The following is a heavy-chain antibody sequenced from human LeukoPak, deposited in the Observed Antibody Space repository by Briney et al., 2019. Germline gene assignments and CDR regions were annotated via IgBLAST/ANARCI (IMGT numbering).Heavy chain of an antibody. CDR2: IYYSGST. CDR1: GGSISSYY. V-gene: IGHV4-59*01. CDR3: AREPPTEQ. Sequence: SETLSLTCTVSGGSISSYYWSWIRQPPGKGLEWIGYIYYSGSTNYNPSLKSRVTISVDTSKNQFSLKLSSVTAADTAVYYCAREPPTEQWGQGTLVTVSS. J-gene: IGHJ4*02. D-gene: IGHD6-13*01.